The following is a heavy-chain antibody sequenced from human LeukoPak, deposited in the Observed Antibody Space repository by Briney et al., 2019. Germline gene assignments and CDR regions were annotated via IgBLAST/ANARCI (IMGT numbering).Heavy chain of an antibody. V-gene: IGHV4-4*07. Sequence: SETLSLTCTVSGGAISSYHWSWIRQPAGKGLEWIGRIYTSGITNYNPSLKSRVTMSVDTSKNQFSLKLSSVTAADTAVYYCARHLVVVPAVINYMDVWGKGTTVTVS. CDR2: IYTSGIT. J-gene: IGHJ6*03. D-gene: IGHD2-2*02. CDR1: GGAISSYH. CDR3: ARHLVVVPAVINYMDV.